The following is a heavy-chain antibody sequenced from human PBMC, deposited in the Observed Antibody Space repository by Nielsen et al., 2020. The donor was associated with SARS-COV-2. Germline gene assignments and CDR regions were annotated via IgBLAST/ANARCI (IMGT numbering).Heavy chain of an antibody. V-gene: IGHV5-10-1*01. J-gene: IGHJ4*02. CDR1: GYSFTSYW. D-gene: IGHD4-17*01. Sequence: GESLKISCKGSGYSFTSYWISWVRQMPGKGLEWMGRIDPSDSYTNYSPSFQGHVTISADKSISTAYLQWSSLKASDTAMYYCARHTVADDYGDYSNVGIFDYWGQGTLVTVSS. CDR3: ARHTVADDYGDYSNVGIFDY. CDR2: IDPSDSYT.